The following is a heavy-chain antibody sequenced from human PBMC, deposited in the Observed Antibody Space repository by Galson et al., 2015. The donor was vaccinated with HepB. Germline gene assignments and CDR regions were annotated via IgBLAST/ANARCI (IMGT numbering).Heavy chain of an antibody. D-gene: IGHD2-2*01. Sequence: SLRLSCAASGFTFSSYGMHWVRQAPGKGLEWVAVISYDGSNKYYADSVKGRFTISRDNSKNTLYLQMNSLRAEDTAVYYCAKNGDIVVVPARYIDYWGQGTLVTVSS. CDR1: GFTFSSYG. CDR3: AKNGDIVVVPARYIDY. J-gene: IGHJ4*02. CDR2: ISYDGSNK. V-gene: IGHV3-30*18.